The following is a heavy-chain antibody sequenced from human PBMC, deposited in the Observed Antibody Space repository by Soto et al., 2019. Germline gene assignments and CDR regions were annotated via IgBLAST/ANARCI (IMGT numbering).Heavy chain of an antibody. V-gene: IGHV1-69*12. J-gene: IGHJ6*02. CDR1: GGTFSNYA. D-gene: IGHD6-19*01. Sequence: QVQLVQSGAEVKKPGSSVTVSCKASGGTFSNYAISWVRQAPGQGLEWMGGIVPIFGTTYYAQKFQGRVTIIADDSTTTAYLELSSLRSEDTAMYYCARVEDVAGIYNYHGLDVWGQGTAVSVSS. CDR3: ARVEDVAGIYNYHGLDV. CDR2: IVPIFGTT.